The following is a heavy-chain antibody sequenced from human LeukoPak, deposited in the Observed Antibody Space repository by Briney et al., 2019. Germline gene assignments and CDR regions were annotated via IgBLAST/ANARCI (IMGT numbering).Heavy chain of an antibody. CDR1: GGSISSYY. J-gene: IGHJ6*04. D-gene: IGHD4-17*01. CDR3: ARDRDATVTTGSAYYYGMDV. V-gene: IGHV4-59*01. Sequence: SETLSLTCTVSGGSISSYYRSWIRQPPGKGLEWIGYIYYSGSTNYNPSLKSRVTISVDTSKNQFSLKLSSVTAADTAVYYCARDRDATVTTGSAYYYGMDVWGKGTTVTVSS. CDR2: IYYSGST.